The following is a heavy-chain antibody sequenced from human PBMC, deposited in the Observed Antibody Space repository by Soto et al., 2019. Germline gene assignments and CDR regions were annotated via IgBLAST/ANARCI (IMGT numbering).Heavy chain of an antibody. D-gene: IGHD3-9*01. CDR2: ISGSGGST. CDR1: GFTFSSYA. V-gene: IGHV3-23*01. Sequence: EVQLLESGGGLVQPGGSLRLSCAASGFTFSSYAMSWVRQAPGKGLEWVSAISGSGGSTYYADSGKGRFTISRDNSKNALYLHMNSLRAEDTAVYYCAKWGDLRYFDSHLDYWGQGTLVTVSS. CDR3: AKWGDLRYFDSHLDY. J-gene: IGHJ4*02.